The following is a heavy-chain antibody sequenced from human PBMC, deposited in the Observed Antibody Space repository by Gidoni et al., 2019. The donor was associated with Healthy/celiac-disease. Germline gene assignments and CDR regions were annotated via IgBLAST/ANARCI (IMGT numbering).Heavy chain of an antibody. CDR2: ICYDGSNK. J-gene: IGHJ5*02. V-gene: IGHV3-33*01. CDR1: GFTFSSYG. CDR3: ARDRNVEGAWGFDP. Sequence: QVQRVASGGGVVQPGRSLRLSCAAAGFTFSSYGMHWVRQAPGKGLGWVAVICYDGSNKYYADSVKGRFTISRDNSKNTLYLQMNSLRAEDTAVYYCARDRNVEGAWGFDPWGQGTLVTVSS. D-gene: IGHD1-1*01.